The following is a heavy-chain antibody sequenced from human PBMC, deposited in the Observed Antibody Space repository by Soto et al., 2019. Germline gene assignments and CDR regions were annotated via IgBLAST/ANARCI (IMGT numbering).Heavy chain of an antibody. Sequence: GGSLRLSCAAPGFTFSSYAMSWVRQAPGKGLEWVSAISGSGGSTYYADSVKGRFTISRDNSKNTLYLQMNSLRAEDTAVYYCAKLFLREPEYYDFWSGYYNCNLFDPWGQGTLVTVSS. J-gene: IGHJ5*02. V-gene: IGHV3-23*01. CDR1: GFTFSSYA. CDR3: AKLFLREPEYYDFWSGYYNCNLFDP. CDR2: ISGSGGST. D-gene: IGHD3-3*01.